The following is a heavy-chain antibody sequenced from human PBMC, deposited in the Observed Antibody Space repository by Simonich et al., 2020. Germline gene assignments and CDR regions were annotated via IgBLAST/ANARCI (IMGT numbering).Heavy chain of an antibody. J-gene: IGHJ4*02. CDR1: GGSFSGYY. D-gene: IGHD6-6*01. CDR3: ARRYYSTSFDY. CDR2: INHSGST. V-gene: IGHV4-34*01. Sequence: QVQLQQWGAGLLKPSETLSLTCAVYGGSFSGYYWSWIRQPPGKGLEWIGEINHSGSTNYNPPLQSRGTISVDTSKNQFSLKRSSVTAADAAGYYCARRYYSTSFDYWGQGTLVTVSS.